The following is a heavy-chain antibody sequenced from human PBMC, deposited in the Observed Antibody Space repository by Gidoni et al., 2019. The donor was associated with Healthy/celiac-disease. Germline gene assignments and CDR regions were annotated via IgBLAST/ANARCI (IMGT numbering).Heavy chain of an antibody. CDR3: AKDWAAAGHLAFDY. CDR1: GFTFSSYA. D-gene: IGHD6-13*01. Sequence: EVQLLESGGGLVQPGGSLRLSCAASGFTFSSYAMRWVRPAQGKGLEWVSAISGRGGSTYYAASVKGRFTISRDNSKNTLYLQMNSLRAEDTAVYYCAKDWAAAGHLAFDYWGQGTLVTVSS. CDR2: ISGRGGST. J-gene: IGHJ4*02. V-gene: IGHV3-23*01.